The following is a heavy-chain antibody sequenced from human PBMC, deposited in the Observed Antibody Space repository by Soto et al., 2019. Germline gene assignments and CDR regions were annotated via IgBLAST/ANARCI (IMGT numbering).Heavy chain of an antibody. D-gene: IGHD6-19*01. CDR3: ARAGSVAVAGDAFDI. CDR2: IWYDGSNK. Sequence: GGSLRLSCAASGFTFSSYGMHWVRQAPGKGLEWVAVIWYDGSNKYYADSVKGRFTISRDNSKNTLYLQMNSLRAADTAVYYCARAGSVAVAGDAFDIWGQGAMVTVSS. CDR1: GFTFSSYG. V-gene: IGHV3-33*01. J-gene: IGHJ3*02.